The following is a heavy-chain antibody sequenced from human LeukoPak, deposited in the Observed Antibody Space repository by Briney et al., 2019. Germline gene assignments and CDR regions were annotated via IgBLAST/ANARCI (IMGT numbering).Heavy chain of an antibody. CDR3: ARFALKTPPTD. Sequence: GGSLRLSCAATGFTFSNYWMSWVRQAPGKGLEWVATIKQDGSQKIYVESVKGRFTISRDNTKNSLYLQMNSLRAEDTAVYYCARFALKTPPTDWGQGTLVTVSS. CDR1: GFTFSNYW. V-gene: IGHV3-7*01. J-gene: IGHJ4*02. CDR2: IKQDGSQK.